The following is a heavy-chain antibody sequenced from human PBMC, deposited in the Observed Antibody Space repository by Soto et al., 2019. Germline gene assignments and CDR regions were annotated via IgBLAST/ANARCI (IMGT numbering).Heavy chain of an antibody. CDR2: ISWNSGSI. V-gene: IGHV3-9*01. J-gene: IGHJ6*03. CDR3: AKGESFSDILTGYYRYYYMDV. CDR1: GFTFDDYA. D-gene: IGHD3-9*01. Sequence: PGGSLRLSCAASGFTFDDYAMHWVRQAPGKGLEWVSGISWNSGSIGYADSVKGRFTISRDNAKNSLYLQMNSLRAEDTALYYCAKGESFSDILTGYYRYYYMDVWGKGTKVTVSS.